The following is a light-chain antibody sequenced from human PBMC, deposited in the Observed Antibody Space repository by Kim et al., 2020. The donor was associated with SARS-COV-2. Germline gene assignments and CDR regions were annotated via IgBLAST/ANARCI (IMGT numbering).Light chain of an antibody. CDR2: GAS. CDR3: QQYGSTPYT. V-gene: IGKV3-20*01. CDR1: QSVSRNF. Sequence: PGEGATLSCRASQSVSRNFLAWYQQTPGQAPRLVIYGASNRATGIPDRFSGSGSGTDFTLTISRLEPEDFAVYYCQQYGSTPYTFGQGTKLE. J-gene: IGKJ2*01.